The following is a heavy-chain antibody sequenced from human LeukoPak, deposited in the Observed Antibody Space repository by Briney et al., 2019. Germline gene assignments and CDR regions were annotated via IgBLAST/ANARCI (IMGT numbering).Heavy chain of an antibody. V-gene: IGHV1-2*02. CDR1: GYTFTGYY. CDR3: ATVHSSSWYEDY. CDR2: INPNSGGT. D-gene: IGHD6-13*01. Sequence: ASVKVSCKASGYTFTGYYMHWVRQAPGQGLEWMGWINPNSGGTNYAQKFQGRVTMTRDTSISTAYMELSRLRSVDTAVYYCATVHSSSWYEDYWGQGTLVTVSS. J-gene: IGHJ4*02.